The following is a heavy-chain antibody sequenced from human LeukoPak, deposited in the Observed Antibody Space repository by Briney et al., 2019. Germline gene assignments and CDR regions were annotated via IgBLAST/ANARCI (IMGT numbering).Heavy chain of an antibody. J-gene: IGHJ4*02. CDR1: GGSISSSSYY. D-gene: IGHD2-2*01. CDR2: IYYSGST. Sequence: SETLSLTCTVSGGSISSSSYYWGWIRQPPGKGLEWIGSIYYSGSTYYNPSLKSRVTISVDTSKNQFSLKLSSVTAADTAVYYCASGYCSSTSCLDYWGQGTLVTVSS. CDR3: ASGYCSSTSCLDY. V-gene: IGHV4-39*07.